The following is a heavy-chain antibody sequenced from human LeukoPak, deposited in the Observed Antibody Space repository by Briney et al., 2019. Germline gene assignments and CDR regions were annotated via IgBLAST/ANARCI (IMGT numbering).Heavy chain of an antibody. V-gene: IGHV1-2*02. CDR2: INPNSGGT. J-gene: IGHJ4*02. CDR3: ARGLTYYYDSSGYDY. CDR1: GYTFTGYY. Sequence: GASVKVSCKASGYTFTGYYMHWVRQAPGQGLEWMGWINPNSGGTNYAQKFQGRVTMTRDTSISTAYMELSRLRSDDTAVYYCARGLTYYYDSSGYDYRGQGTLVTVSS. D-gene: IGHD3-22*01.